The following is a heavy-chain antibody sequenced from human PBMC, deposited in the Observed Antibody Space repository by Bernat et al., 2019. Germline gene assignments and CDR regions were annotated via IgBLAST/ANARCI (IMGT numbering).Heavy chain of an antibody. Sequence: QVQLQESGQGLVKPSQTLSLTCTVSGGSISSGGYYWSWIRQHPGKGLEWIGYIYYSGSTYYNPSLKSRVTISVDTSKNQFSLKLSSVTAADTAVYYCARDGSAGYYYYGMDVWGQGTTVTVSS. CDR2: IYYSGST. J-gene: IGHJ6*02. V-gene: IGHV4-31*03. D-gene: IGHD6-13*01. CDR1: GGSISSGGYY. CDR3: ARDGSAGYYYYGMDV.